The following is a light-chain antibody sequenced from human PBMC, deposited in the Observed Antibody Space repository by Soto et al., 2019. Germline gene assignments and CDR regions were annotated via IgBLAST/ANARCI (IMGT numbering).Light chain of an antibody. CDR1: QSVSDSY. V-gene: IGKV3-20*01. Sequence: EIVLTQSPGTPSLSPGERATLSCRASQSVSDSYLAWYQQKPGQAPRLLIYASIRATGIPDRFSGSGSGTDFTLSISRLEAEDFAVYYCQHYGTSALFGPGTKVDIK. CDR3: QHYGTSAL. J-gene: IGKJ3*01. CDR2: AS.